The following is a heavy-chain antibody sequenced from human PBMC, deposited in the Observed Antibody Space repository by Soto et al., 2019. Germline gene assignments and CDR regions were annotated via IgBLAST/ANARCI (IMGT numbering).Heavy chain of an antibody. J-gene: IGHJ4*02. CDR2: IWYDGSNK. V-gene: IGHV3-33*01. CDR1: GFMFSSHG. CDR3: GPDTLDY. Sequence: QVQLVESGGGVVQPGRSLRLSCAASGFMFSSHGMHWIRQAPGKGLEWVAVIWYDGSNKYYADSVKGRFTISRDNSKNTLYLPMNSLRDEDTAVYYCGPDTLDYWGQGTLFTVSS.